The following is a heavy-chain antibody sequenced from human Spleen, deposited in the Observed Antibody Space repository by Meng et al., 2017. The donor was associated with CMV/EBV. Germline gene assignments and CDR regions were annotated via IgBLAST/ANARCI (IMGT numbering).Heavy chain of an antibody. CDR2: VYHSGST. Sequence: SETLSLTCKVSGYSVSNAYYWAWIRQPPGKGLEWIGHVYHSGSTYYNPSLKSRLTIYLDTSKNQLSLMMTSVTAPDTAVYYCARATIYGVVLDSWGLGTLVTV. D-gene: IGHD3-3*02. CDR3: ARATIYGVVLDS. CDR1: GYSVSNAYY. J-gene: IGHJ4*02. V-gene: IGHV4-38-2*02.